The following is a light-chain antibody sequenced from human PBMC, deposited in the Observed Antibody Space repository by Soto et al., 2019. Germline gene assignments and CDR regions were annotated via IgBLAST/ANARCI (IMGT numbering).Light chain of an antibody. Sequence: QSVLTQPASVSGAPGQRVTISCTGSSSNIGAGYNVHWYQQLPGKAPKLLIYGNNSRPSGVPDRFSGSNSVTSASLAITGLQAEDEADYYCQSYASGWVFGGGTKLTVL. CDR1: SSNIGAGYN. V-gene: IGLV1-40*01. J-gene: IGLJ3*02. CDR3: QSYASGWV. CDR2: GNN.